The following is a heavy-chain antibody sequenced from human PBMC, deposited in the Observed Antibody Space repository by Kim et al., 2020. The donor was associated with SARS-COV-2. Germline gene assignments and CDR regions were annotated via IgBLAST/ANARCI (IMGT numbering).Heavy chain of an antibody. Sequence: GGSLRLSCAASGFTFSSYAMSWVRQAPGKGLEWVSAISGSGGSTYYADSVKGRFTISRDNSKNTLYLQMNSLRAEDTDVYYCAKDSTAQLAYITPLGYWGQETLVTVSS. CDR3: AKDSTAQLAYITPLGY. J-gene: IGHJ4*02. CDR2: ISGSGGST. CDR1: GFTFSSYA. V-gene: IGHV3-23*01. D-gene: IGHD6-13*01.